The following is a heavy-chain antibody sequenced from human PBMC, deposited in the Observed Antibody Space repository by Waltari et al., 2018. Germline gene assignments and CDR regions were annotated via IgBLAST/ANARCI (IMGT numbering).Heavy chain of an antibody. V-gene: IGHV3-53*01. CDR2: IYDNGGT. D-gene: IGHD4-17*01. Sequence: EEQLVESGGGWIQPGGTLRLSCAASGFDVNNTYMAWVRQAPGRGLELFAVIYDNGGTYYPDSIKGRFTISRDSSNNILFLQMNNLRVDDTAMYSCARDDGGVSRGWFDPWGRGTLVTVSS. J-gene: IGHJ5*02. CDR3: ARDDGGVSRGWFDP. CDR1: GFDVNNTY.